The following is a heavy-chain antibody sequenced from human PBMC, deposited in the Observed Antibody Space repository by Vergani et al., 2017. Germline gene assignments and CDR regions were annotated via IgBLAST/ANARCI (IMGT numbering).Heavy chain of an antibody. D-gene: IGHD6-6*01. CDR2: ISYDGSNK. CDR1: GFTFSSYA. CDR3: AGIAARPY. V-gene: IGHV3-30-3*01. J-gene: IGHJ4*02. Sequence: VQLVESGGGVVQPGGSLRLSCAASGFTFSSYAMHWVRQAPGKGLEWVAVISYDGSNKYYADSAKGRFTITRDNSKNTLYLQMNSLRAEDTAVYSCAGIAARPYWGQGTLVTVSS.